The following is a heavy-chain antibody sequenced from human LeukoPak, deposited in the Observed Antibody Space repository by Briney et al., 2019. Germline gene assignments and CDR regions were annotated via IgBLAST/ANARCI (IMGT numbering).Heavy chain of an antibody. CDR1: GGSISSSSYY. CDR2: IYYSGST. CDR3: ARLWPYNWFDP. Sequence: SETLSLTCTVSGGSISSSSYYWGWIRQPPGKGLEWIGSIYYSGSTYYNPSLKSRVTISVDTSKNQFSLKLSSVTAADTAVYYCARLWPYNWFDPWGQGTLVTVSS. J-gene: IGHJ5*02. D-gene: IGHD2-21*01. V-gene: IGHV4-39*01.